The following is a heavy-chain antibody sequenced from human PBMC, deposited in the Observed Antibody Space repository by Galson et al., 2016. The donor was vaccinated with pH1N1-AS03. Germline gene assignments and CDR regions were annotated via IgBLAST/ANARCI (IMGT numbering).Heavy chain of an antibody. CDR2: VIPTFKTG. Sequence: SVKVSCKASGGTFRNYAISWVRQAPGQGLEWMGGVIPTFKTGNSAQTFQGRLTITADESTTTAYMELSSLTSADPAVYCCSRGPDYWSVRFYYFGMDVWGQGTTVTVSS. CDR3: SRGPDYWSVRFYYFGMDV. J-gene: IGHJ6*02. CDR1: GGTFRNYA. D-gene: IGHD3-16*01. V-gene: IGHV1-69*13.